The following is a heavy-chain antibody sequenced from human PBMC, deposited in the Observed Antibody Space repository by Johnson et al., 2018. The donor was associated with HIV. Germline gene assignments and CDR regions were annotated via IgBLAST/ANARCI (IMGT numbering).Heavy chain of an antibody. J-gene: IGHJ3*02. Sequence: QVQLVESGGNVVQPGRSQRLSCAASGFTFSDYSMHWVRQAPGKGLEWVAIISNDGSNTYFADSVKGRFTISRDNFKNTVYLKMNSLRTVDTAVYYCARGYTWNDVSIWGQGTMVTVSS. D-gene: IGHD1-1*01. CDR1: GFTFSDYS. CDR2: ISNDGSNT. V-gene: IGHV3-30*01. CDR3: ARGYTWNDVSI.